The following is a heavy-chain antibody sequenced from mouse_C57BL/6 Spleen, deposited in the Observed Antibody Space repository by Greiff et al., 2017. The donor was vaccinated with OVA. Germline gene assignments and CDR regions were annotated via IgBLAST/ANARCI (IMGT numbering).Heavy chain of an antibody. CDR1: GFTFSDYG. CDR3: ARQAMDY. Sequence: EVQGVESGGGLVKPGGSLKLSCAASGFTFSDYGMHWVRQAPEKGLEWVAYISSGRSTIYYADTVKGRFTISRANAKNTLFLQMTSVRSEDTAMYYCARQAMDYWGQGTSVTVSS. CDR2: ISSGRSTI. V-gene: IGHV5-17*01. J-gene: IGHJ4*01.